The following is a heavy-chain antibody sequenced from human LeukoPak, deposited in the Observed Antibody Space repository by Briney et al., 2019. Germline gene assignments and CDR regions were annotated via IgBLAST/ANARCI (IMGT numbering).Heavy chain of an antibody. CDR2: ISSSSTYI. CDR1: GFTFSHYY. Sequence: PGGSLRLSCSASGFTFSHYYMSWLRQAPGKGLEWVSYISSSSTYIKYADSVKGRFTISRDNAKNSLCLQMNSLRDEDTAVYYCARENIVVVTAIRDAFDIWGQGTMVTVSS. V-gene: IGHV3-11*06. J-gene: IGHJ3*02. CDR3: ARENIVVVTAIRDAFDI. D-gene: IGHD2-21*02.